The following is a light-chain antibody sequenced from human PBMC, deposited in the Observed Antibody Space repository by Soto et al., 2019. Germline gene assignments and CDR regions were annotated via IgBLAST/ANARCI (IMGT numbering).Light chain of an antibody. J-gene: IGKJ1*01. CDR2: AAS. V-gene: IGKV1-17*01. CDR1: QGITTD. Sequence: DIQMTQSPSSLSASVGDRVTITCRASQGITTDLGWYQQKPGKAPKRLIYAASSLDSGVPPRFSGSGSGTEFTLTISSLQSEDFATYYCLQVKSHPLTCGQGTKVEIK. CDR3: LQVKSHPLT.